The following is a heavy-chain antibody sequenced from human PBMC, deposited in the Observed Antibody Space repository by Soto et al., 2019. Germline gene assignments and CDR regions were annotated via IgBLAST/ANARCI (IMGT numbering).Heavy chain of an antibody. CDR1: GYGFTSYW. V-gene: IGHV5-10-1*03. CDR3: ASHCSGENCYSVNHHYYAMDV. D-gene: IGHD2-15*01. J-gene: IGHJ6*02. CDR2: IDPSDSYT. Sequence: EVQLVQSGAEVKKPGESLRISCKGSGYGFTSYWITWVRQMPGKGLEWMGRIDPSDSYTDYSPSFQGHVTISADKSISTAYLQWSSLKASDTAIYYCASHCSGENCYSVNHHYYAMDVWGQGTTVTVSS.